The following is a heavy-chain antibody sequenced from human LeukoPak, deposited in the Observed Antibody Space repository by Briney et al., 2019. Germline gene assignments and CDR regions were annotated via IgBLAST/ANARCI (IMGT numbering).Heavy chain of an antibody. CDR2: MHYTGSS. J-gene: IGHJ4*02. D-gene: IGHD6-19*01. CDR3: AMWEVGHSSGWFDY. CDR1: AGSLSSDGYY. Sequence: QTLSLTCTVSAGSLSSDGYYWSWIPQPPGKGLEWIGYMHYTGSSYYNLSLKSRATISVDTSKNQFSLTLSLVTAADTAVYYCAMWEVGHSSGWFDYWGQGTLVTVSS. V-gene: IGHV4-31*03.